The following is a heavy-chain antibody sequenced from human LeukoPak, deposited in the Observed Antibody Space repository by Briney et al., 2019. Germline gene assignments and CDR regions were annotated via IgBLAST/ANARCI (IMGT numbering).Heavy chain of an antibody. CDR3: ARGGYSSSGYYYYYYMDV. CDR2: MNPNSGNT. D-gene: IGHD6-13*01. CDR1: GYTFTSYG. V-gene: IGHV1-8*02. J-gene: IGHJ6*03. Sequence: ASVKVSCKASGYTFTSYGISWVRQATGQGLEWMGWMNPNSGNTGYAQKFQGRVTMTRNTSISTAYMELSSLRSEDTAVYYCARGGYSSSGYYYYYYMDVWGKGTTVTVSS.